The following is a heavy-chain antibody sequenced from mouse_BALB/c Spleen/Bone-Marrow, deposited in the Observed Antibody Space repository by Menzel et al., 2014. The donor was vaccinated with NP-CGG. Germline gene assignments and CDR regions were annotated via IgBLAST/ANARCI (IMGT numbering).Heavy chain of an antibody. Sequence: VMLVESGPGLVAPSQSLSITCTVSGFSLTGYGVNWVRQPPGKGLEWLGMIWGDGSTDYNSALKSRLSISKDNSKSQVFLKMNSLQTDDTARYYCARVDYYGWGYFDVWGAGTTVTVSS. CDR2: IWGDGST. V-gene: IGHV2-6-7*01. CDR3: ARVDYYGWGYFDV. CDR1: GFSLTGYG. D-gene: IGHD1-2*01. J-gene: IGHJ1*01.